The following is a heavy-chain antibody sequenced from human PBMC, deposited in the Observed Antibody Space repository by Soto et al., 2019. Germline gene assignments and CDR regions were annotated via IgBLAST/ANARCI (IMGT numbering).Heavy chain of an antibody. J-gene: IGHJ4*02. D-gene: IGHD3-10*01. CDR2: IRSKAYGGTT. CDR1: GFTFGDYA. Sequence: GGSLRLSCTASGFTFGDYAMSWFRQAPGKGLEWVGFIRSKAYGGTTDYAAPVKGRFTISRDDSKNTLYLQMNSLKTEDTAVYYCITVKRFGESNYFDYWGQGTLVTVSS. V-gene: IGHV3-49*03. CDR3: ITVKRFGESNYFDY.